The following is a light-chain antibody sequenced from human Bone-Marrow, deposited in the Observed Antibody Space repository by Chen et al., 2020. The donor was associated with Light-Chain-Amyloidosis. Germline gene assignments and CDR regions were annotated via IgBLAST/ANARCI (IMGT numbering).Light chain of an antibody. J-gene: IGKJ1*01. CDR3: MQALQTPRT. Sequence: DIVMTQSPLSLPVTPGEPASISCRSSQSLLHFNGYNYLDWYLQKPGQSPQLLIYLGSTRASGVPDRFSGSGSGTDFTLKISRVEDEDVGVYYCMQALQTPRTFGQGTKVEIK. CDR1: QSLLHFNGYNY. CDR2: LGS. V-gene: IGKV2-28*01.